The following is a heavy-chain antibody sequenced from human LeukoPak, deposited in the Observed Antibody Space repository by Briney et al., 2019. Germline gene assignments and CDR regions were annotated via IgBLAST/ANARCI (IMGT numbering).Heavy chain of an antibody. Sequence: GGSLRLSCAASGFTFSSYAMSWVRQAPGKGLEWVSAISGSGGSTYYAYSVKGRFTISRDNSKNTLYLQMNSLRAEDTAVYYCVQSAYYYDSSGRYDWGQGTLVTVSS. CDR2: ISGSGGST. CDR1: GFTFSSYA. CDR3: VQSAYYYDSSGRYD. J-gene: IGHJ4*02. D-gene: IGHD3-22*01. V-gene: IGHV3-23*01.